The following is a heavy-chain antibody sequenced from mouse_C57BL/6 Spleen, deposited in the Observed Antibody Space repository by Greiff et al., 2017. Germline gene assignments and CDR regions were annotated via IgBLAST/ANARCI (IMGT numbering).Heavy chain of an antibody. J-gene: IGHJ1*03. CDR2: ISYDGSN. CDR1: GYSITSGYY. Sequence: ESGPGLVKPSQSLSLTCSVTGYSITSGYYWNWIRHFPGNKLEWMGYISYDGSNNYNPSLKNRISITRDTSKNQFFLKLNSVTTEDTATYCCARIYYGNYEYFDVWGTGTTVTVSS. D-gene: IGHD2-1*01. CDR3: ARIYYGNYEYFDV. V-gene: IGHV3-6*01.